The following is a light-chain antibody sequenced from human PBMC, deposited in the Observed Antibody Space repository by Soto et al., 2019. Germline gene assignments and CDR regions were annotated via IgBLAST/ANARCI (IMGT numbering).Light chain of an antibody. CDR1: SSDVGGYND. J-gene: IGLJ2*01. V-gene: IGLV2-14*01. Sequence: QSALTQPASVSGSPGQSITISCTGTSSDVGGYNDVSWYQQHPGKAPKLMIYEVSNRPSGVSNRFSGSKSGNTASLTISGLQAEDEADYYCSSYTSSSTLVVFGGGTKLNVL. CDR2: EVS. CDR3: SSYTSSSTLVV.